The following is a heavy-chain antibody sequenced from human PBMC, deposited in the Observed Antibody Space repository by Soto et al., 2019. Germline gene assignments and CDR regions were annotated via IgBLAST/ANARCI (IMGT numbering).Heavy chain of an antibody. CDR2: GLRHEFV. CDR1: GGSISDLY. J-gene: IGHJ4*01. Sequence: SETLSLTCTVSGGSISDLYLSWTRQPPGKGLEWIGYGLRHEFVGTNPSLTNRVTVSVDMSKRQFSLRLNSVTAADTAVYYCVAGPDHAKSAYWGQGTLVTVSS. CDR3: VAGPDHAKSAY. V-gene: IGHV4-59*11.